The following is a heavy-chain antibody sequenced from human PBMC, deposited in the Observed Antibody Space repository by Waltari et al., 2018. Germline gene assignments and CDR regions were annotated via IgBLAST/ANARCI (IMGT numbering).Heavy chain of an antibody. V-gene: IGHV1-8*02. CDR1: GYTFTSYD. J-gene: IGHJ6*02. CDR2: MNPNSGNT. CDR3: ARGHKLDSSGWYEGHYYYYYGMDV. D-gene: IGHD6-19*01. Sequence: QVQLVQSGAEVKKPGASVKVSCKASGYTFTSYDINWVRQATGQGLEWMGWMNPNSGNTGYAQKFQGRVTMTRNTSISTAYMELSSLRSEDTAVYYCARGHKLDSSGWYEGHYYYYYGMDVWGQGTTVTVSS.